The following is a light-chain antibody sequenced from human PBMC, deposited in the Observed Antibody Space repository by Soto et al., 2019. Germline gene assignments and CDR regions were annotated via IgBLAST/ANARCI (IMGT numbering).Light chain of an antibody. J-gene: IGKJ5*01. Sequence: ENVLTQSPGTLSLSPGERATLSCRASQSVSSSYLAWYQQKPGQAPRLLIFGASTRVTGIPARFSGSGSGTEFSLTISSLQSEDFAVYYCQQYMNWPTFGQGTRLEIK. V-gene: IGKV3-15*01. CDR1: QSVSSSY. CDR3: QQYMNWPT. CDR2: GAS.